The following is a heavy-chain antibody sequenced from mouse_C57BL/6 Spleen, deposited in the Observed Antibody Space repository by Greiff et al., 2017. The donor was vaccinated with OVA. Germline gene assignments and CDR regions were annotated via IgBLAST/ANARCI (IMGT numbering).Heavy chain of an antibody. Sequence: EVQLQQSGAELVRPGASVKLSCTASGFNIKDDYMHWVKQRPEQGLEWIGWIDPENGDTEYASKFQGKATITADTSSNTAYLQRSSLTSEDTAVYYSTTRVTTVVAKAMDYWGQGTSVTVSS. V-gene: IGHV14-4*01. CDR3: TTRVTTVVAKAMDY. J-gene: IGHJ4*01. D-gene: IGHD1-1*01. CDR1: GFNIKDDY. CDR2: IDPENGDT.